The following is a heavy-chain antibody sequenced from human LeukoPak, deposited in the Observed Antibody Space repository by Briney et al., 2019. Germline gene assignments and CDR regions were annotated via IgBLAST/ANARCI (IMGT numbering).Heavy chain of an antibody. CDR3: ARWSTVVMPIWYFDL. CDR1: GGSMSSYY. Sequence: NTSETLSLTCTVSGGSMSSYYWSWIRQPPGKGLEWIGYVYYSGGTNYNPSLKSRVTISVDTSKNHFSLKLSSVTAADTAVYYCARWSTVVMPIWYFDLWGRGTLVTVSS. V-gene: IGHV4-59*01. J-gene: IGHJ2*01. D-gene: IGHD4-23*01. CDR2: VYYSGGT.